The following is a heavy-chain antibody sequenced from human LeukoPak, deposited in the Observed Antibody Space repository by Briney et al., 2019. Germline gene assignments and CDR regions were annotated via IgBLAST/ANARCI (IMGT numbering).Heavy chain of an antibody. CDR3: ARRVHGAFDI. Sequence: SSVKVSFKSSGGTFSSYAISWVRQAPGQGLEWMGGIIPIFGTANYAQKFQVRVTITADKSTSKAYMERSSLRSEDAALYYCARRVHGAFDIWGQGTMVTVSS. J-gene: IGHJ3*02. V-gene: IGHV1-69*06. CDR2: IIPIFGTA. CDR1: GGTFSSYA.